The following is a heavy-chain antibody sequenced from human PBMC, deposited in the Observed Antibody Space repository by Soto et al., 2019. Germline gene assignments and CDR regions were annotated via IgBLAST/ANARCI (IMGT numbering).Heavy chain of an antibody. V-gene: IGHV3-23*01. CDR3: ARDPNGDYIGAFEI. CDR1: GVIFSNYA. J-gene: IGHJ3*02. Sequence: EVQLLESGGGLVQPGGSRRLSCVASGVIFSNYAMTWVRQAPGKGLEWVSSIRSSGWTSHGDTVKGRFTISRDNSKNTLYLEMNGLRDEDTAVYYCARDPNGDYIGAFEIWGQGIMVTVSS. CDR2: IRSSGWT. D-gene: IGHD4-17*01.